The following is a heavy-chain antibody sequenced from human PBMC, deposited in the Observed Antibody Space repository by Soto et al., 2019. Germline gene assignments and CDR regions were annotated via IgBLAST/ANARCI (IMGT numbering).Heavy chain of an antibody. CDR3: AMCFSSSWWGDDYYYYGMDV. D-gene: IGHD6-13*01. J-gene: IGHJ6*02. V-gene: IGHV4-31*03. CDR2: IYYSGST. Sequence: PLETHSLTSTVSGGTSISGGYYWSWIRKHPGKGLEWIGYIYYSGSTYYNPSLKSRVTISVDTSKNQFSLKLSSVTAADTAVYYCAMCFSSSWWGDDYYYYGMDVWGQGTTVTVSS. CDR1: GGTSISGGYY.